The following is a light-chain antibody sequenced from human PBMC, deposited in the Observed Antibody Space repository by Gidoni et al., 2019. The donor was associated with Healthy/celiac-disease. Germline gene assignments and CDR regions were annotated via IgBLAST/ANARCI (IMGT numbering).Light chain of an antibody. CDR1: SSHNGSNY. CDR2: MNN. J-gene: IGLJ2*01. V-gene: IGLV1-47*01. Sequence: QSVLTQPPSASGTPGQRVTISCSGSSSHNGSNYVYWYQYLPGTAPKLLIYMNNQRPSGVAVRFSGSKSGTSASLAISVLRSEDEAEYYCAAWDDSLSGVVFGGGTKLTVL. CDR3: AAWDDSLSGVV.